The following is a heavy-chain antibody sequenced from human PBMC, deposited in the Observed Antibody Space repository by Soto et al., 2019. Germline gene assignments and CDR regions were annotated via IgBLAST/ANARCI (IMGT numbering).Heavy chain of an antibody. J-gene: IGHJ4*02. D-gene: IGHD2-2*01. Sequence: GXSGEVSLKASCYTFARYGFSWVRQAPGQGLEWMAWTSADNGDTNYAQKFQGRVTLTTDTSTGTAYIELRSLRSDDTAVYYCARDERGTCTSVSCYYFDYWGQGTLVTVSS. CDR3: ARDERGTCTSVSCYYFDY. V-gene: IGHV1-18*04. CDR1: CYTFARYG. CDR2: TSADNGDT.